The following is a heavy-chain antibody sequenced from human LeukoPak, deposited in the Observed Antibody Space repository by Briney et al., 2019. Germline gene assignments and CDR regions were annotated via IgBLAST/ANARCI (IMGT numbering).Heavy chain of an antibody. V-gene: IGHV3-30*04. CDR3: ATDAVRDTEY. CDR2: LSHDGSHS. D-gene: IGHD3-10*01. Sequence: GGSLRLSCVASEFTFSDYAMHWVRQPLGKGPEWVAALSHDGSHSSYADSVKGRFTISRDKSQNTVYLQMNSLRTEDTAVYYCATDAVRDTEYWGQGTLVTVSS. CDR1: EFTFSDYA. J-gene: IGHJ4*02.